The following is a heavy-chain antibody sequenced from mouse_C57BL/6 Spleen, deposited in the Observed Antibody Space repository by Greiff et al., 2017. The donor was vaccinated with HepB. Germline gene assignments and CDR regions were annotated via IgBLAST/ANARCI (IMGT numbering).Heavy chain of an antibody. J-gene: IGHJ3*01. CDR2: ISDGGSYT. V-gene: IGHV5-4*01. D-gene: IGHD1-1*01. CDR1: GFTFSSYA. Sequence: EVMLVESGGGLVKPGGSLKLSCAASGFTFSSYAMSWVRQTPEKRLEWVATISDGGSYTYYPDNVKGRFTISRDNAKNNLYLQMSHLKSEDTAMYYCAREGYYGSPFAYWGQGTLVTVSA. CDR3: AREGYYGSPFAY.